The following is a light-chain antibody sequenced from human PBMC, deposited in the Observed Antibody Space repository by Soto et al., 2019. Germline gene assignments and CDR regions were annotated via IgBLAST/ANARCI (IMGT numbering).Light chain of an antibody. CDR1: QSVSSSY. CDR2: GAS. V-gene: IGKV3-20*01. J-gene: IGKJ2*01. Sequence: EIVLTQSPGTLSLSPGDRATLSCRASQSVSSSYLAWYQQKPGRAPRLLIYGASSRATGIPDRFSGSGSGTDFTLTISRLEPEDFAVYYCQQYGSSPRMYTFGQGTKLEIK. CDR3: QQYGSSPRMYT.